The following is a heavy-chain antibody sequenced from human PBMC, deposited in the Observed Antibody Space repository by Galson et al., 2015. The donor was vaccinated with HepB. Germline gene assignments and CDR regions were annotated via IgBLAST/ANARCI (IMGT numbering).Heavy chain of an antibody. CDR3: ARGIAAAGIRDHAFDI. J-gene: IGHJ3*02. CDR1: GVTFSSYA. CDR2: IIPIFGTA. D-gene: IGHD6-13*01. V-gene: IGHV1-69*13. Sequence: SVKVSCKASGVTFSSYAISWVRQAPGQGLEWMGGIIPIFGTANYAQKFQGRVTITADESTSTAYMELSSLRSEDTAVYYRARGIAAAGIRDHAFDIWGQGTMVTVPS.